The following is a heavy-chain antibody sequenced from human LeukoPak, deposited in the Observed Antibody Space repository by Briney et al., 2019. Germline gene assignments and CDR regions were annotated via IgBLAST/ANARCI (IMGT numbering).Heavy chain of an antibody. CDR3: ARDYGDYPAFFDY. CDR1: GYTFTGYY. D-gene: IGHD4-17*01. V-gene: IGHV1-18*04. CDR2: ISAYNGDT. J-gene: IGHJ4*02. Sequence: ASVKVSCKASGYTFTGYYMHWVRQAPGQGLEWMGWISAYNGDTNYAQKLQGRVTMTTDTSTSTAYMELRSLRSDDTAVYYCARDYGDYPAFFDYWGQGTLVTVSS.